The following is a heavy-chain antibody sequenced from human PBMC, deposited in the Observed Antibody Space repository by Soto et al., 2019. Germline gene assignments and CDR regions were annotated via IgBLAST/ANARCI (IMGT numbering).Heavy chain of an antibody. D-gene: IGHD1-26*01. J-gene: IGHJ4*02. CDR1: GYTFTTYY. V-gene: IGHV1-46*03. Sequence: QVQLVQSEAEVKRPGASVKVSCKASGYTFTTYYIHWVRQAPGQGLEWMAVINPSDGSTTYAQKFQGRVTMTRDPSTSTVYMDLGSLTSEDTALYFCTRDLGGSYFDYWGQGTLVTVSS. CDR2: INPSDGST. CDR3: TRDLGGSYFDY.